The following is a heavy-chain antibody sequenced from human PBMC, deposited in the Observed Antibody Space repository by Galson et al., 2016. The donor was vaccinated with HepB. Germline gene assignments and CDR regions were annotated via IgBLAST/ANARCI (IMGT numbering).Heavy chain of an antibody. CDR2: INSYGGDT. CDR3: AREDMTGSCDS. V-gene: IGHV3-64*02. J-gene: IGHJ4*02. D-gene: IGHD3-9*01. CDR1: GFTFSRYA. Sequence: SLRLSCAASGFTFSRYAMNWVRQAPGKGLEYVSAINSYGGDTKYVDSVKGRFTISRDNSKNTLYLHMGSLRAEDMAIYYCAREDMTGSCDSWGQGILVTVSS.